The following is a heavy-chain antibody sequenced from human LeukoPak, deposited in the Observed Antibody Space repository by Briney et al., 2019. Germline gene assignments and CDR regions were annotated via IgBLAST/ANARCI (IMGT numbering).Heavy chain of an antibody. V-gene: IGHV4-59*01. CDR2: IYYSGST. CDR3: ARDDGGNSIDAFDI. J-gene: IGHJ3*02. D-gene: IGHD4-23*01. Sequence: KPSETLSLTCTVSGGSISSYYWSWIRQPPGKGLEWIGYIYYSGSTNYNPSLKSRVTISVDTSKNQFSLKLSSVTAADTAVYYCARDDGGNSIDAFDIWGQGTMVTVSS. CDR1: GGSISSYY.